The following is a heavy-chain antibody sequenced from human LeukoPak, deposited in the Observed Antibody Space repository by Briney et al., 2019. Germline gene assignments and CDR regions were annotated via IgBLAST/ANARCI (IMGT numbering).Heavy chain of an antibody. D-gene: IGHD6-13*01. V-gene: IGHV3-30*02. J-gene: IGHJ3*02. Sequence: GGSLRLSCAASGFTFSSYGMHWVRQAPGKGLEWVAFIRYDGSNKYYADSVKGRFTISRDNSKNTLYLQMNSLRAEDTAVYYCAKDKGFARQLAEELPDAFDIWGQGTMVAVSS. CDR1: GFTFSSYG. CDR3: AKDKGFARQLAEELPDAFDI. CDR2: IRYDGSNK.